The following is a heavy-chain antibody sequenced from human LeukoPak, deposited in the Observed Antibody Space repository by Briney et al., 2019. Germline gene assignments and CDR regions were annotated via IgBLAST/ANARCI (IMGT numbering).Heavy chain of an antibody. CDR2: INHSGST. Sequence: PSETLSLTCTVSGYSISSGYYWSWIRQPPGKGLEWIGEINHSGSTNYNPSLKSRVTISVDTSKNQFSLKLSSVTAADTAVYYCARVMTTVTTLFLPIYYYMDVWGKGTTVTISS. CDR1: GYSISSGYY. D-gene: IGHD4-17*01. J-gene: IGHJ6*03. V-gene: IGHV4-38-2*02. CDR3: ARVMTTVTTLFLPIYYYMDV.